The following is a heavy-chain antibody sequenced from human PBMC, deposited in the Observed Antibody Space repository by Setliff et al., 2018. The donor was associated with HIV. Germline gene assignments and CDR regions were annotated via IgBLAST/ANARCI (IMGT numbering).Heavy chain of an antibody. J-gene: IGHJ4*02. D-gene: IGHD5-18*01. CDR3: ARTLPQYTNLFDY. CDR2: INPNNGDT. V-gene: IGHV1-2*02. CDR1: GYTFTGYY. Sequence: ASVKVSCKTSGYTFTGYYVHWVRQAPGQGLEWMGWINPNNGDTNDAQKFQGRVTMTRDTSISTAYMELSSLKSDDTAVYYCARTLPQYTNLFDYWGQGTLVTVSS.